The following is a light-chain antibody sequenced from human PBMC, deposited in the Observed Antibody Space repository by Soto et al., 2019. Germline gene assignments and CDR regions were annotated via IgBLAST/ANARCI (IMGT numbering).Light chain of an antibody. J-gene: IGKJ1*01. Sequence: EIVMTQSPATLSVSPGERATLSCRASQSVSSNLAWYQQKPGQAPRLPIYGASTRATGXPARFSGSGSGTXFXXTISSLQSXDFAXYYCQQSNNWPPWTFGQGTKVEIK. V-gene: IGKV3-15*01. CDR1: QSVSSN. CDR2: GAS. CDR3: QQSNNWPPWT.